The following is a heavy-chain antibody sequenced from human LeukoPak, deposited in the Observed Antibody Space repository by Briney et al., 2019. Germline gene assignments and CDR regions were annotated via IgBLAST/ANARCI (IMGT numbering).Heavy chain of an antibody. J-gene: IGHJ4*02. D-gene: IGHD6-25*01. CDR2: IWYDGSNK. V-gene: IGHV3-33*01. Sequence: GGSLRLSCAASGFTFSSYGMHWVRQAPGKGLERVAVIWYDGSNKYYADSVKGRLTISRDNSKNTLYLQMNSLRAEDTAVYYCARDQAATATYFDYWGQGTLVTVSS. CDR3: ARDQAATATYFDY. CDR1: GFTFSSYG.